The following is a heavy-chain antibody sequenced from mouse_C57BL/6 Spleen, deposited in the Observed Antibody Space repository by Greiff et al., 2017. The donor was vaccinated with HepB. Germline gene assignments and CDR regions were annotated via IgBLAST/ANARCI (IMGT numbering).Heavy chain of an antibody. CDR2: IYPGGGYT. CDR3: ARRNLYGYDGGDWYFDV. CDR1: GYTFTNYW. J-gene: IGHJ1*03. Sequence: QVQLQQSGAELVRPGTSVKMSCKASGYTFTNYWIGWAKQRPGHGLEWIGDIYPGGGYTNYNEKFKGKATLTADKSSSTAYMQFSSLTSEDSAIYYCARRNLYGYDGGDWYFDVWGTGTTVTVSS. D-gene: IGHD2-2*01. V-gene: IGHV1-63*01.